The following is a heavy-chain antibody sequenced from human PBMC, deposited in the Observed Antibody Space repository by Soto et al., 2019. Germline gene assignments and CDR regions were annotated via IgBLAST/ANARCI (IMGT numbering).Heavy chain of an antibody. CDR1: GFTFGNNA. D-gene: IGHD3-10*01. Sequence: GGSLRLSCTASGFTFGNNAISWFRQAPGKGLEWVSFIRGKAYGGAAEYAASVEGRFTISRDDSKSIAYLQMDGLNTEDTAVYFCAREVIDHWDAFDVWGQGTMVTVSS. CDR3: AREVIDHWDAFDV. J-gene: IGHJ3*01. CDR2: IRGKAYGGAA. V-gene: IGHV3-49*03.